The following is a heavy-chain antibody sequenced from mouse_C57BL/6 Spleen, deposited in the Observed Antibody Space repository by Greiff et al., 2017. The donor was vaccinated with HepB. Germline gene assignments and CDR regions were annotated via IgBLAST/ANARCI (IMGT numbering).Heavy chain of an antibody. J-gene: IGHJ3*01. D-gene: IGHD3-2*02. CDR1: GYAFSSFW. CDR2: IYPGDGDT. Sequence: QVQLQQSGPELVKPGASVKISCKASGYAFSSFWMNWVKQRPGKGLEWIGRIYPGDGDTNYNGKFKGKATLTADKSSSTAYMQLSSLTSEDSAVYFCARSDSSGYGFAYWGQGTLVTVSA. V-gene: IGHV1-82*01. CDR3: ARSDSSGYGFAY.